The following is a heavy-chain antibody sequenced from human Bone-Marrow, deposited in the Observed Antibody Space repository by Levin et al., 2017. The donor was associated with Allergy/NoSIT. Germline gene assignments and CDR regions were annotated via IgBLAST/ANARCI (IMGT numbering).Heavy chain of an antibody. D-gene: IGHD6-13*01. CDR3: ARDRYAAGSSWSFDL. Sequence: SETLSLTCSVSGGSFNSADYYWSWIRQPPGTGLEWIGHIYYRGTTDYNPSLNRRVTISMDKSKNQFSLRVNSVTAADTAVYYCARDRYAAGSSWSFDLWGRGTLVAVSS. J-gene: IGHJ2*01. CDR1: GGSFNSADYY. CDR2: IYYRGTT. V-gene: IGHV4-30-4*01.